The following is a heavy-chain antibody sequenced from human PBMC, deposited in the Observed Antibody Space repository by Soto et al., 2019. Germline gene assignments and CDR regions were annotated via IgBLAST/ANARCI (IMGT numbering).Heavy chain of an antibody. Sequence: QVQLMQSGAEVKKPGASVKVSCKASGDTFIDYYIHWVRQAPGQGLEWMGTVNPSGGHTTYAQHVLCRVTMPWDTSTSTLYMELTSLTSDDTAIYYCARGGHVVVVTAALDYWGQGTLVTVSS. V-gene: IGHV1-46*01. D-gene: IGHD2-21*02. CDR1: GDTFIDYY. CDR3: ARGGHVVVVTAALDY. J-gene: IGHJ4*02. CDR2: VNPSGGHT.